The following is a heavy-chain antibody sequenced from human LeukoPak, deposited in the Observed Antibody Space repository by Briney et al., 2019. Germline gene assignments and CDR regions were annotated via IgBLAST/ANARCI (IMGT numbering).Heavy chain of an antibody. J-gene: IGHJ4*02. Sequence: GGSLRLSCAASGFTFSSYWMSWVRQAPGKGLEWVANIKQDGSEKYYVDSVKGRFTTSRDTAKNPSYLQMTTLRAEDTAVYYCPRLRRDLTVDYWGQGTLVTVSS. CDR1: GFTFSSYW. CDR2: IKQDGSEK. D-gene: IGHD1-20*01. CDR3: PRLRRDLTVDY. V-gene: IGHV3-7*01.